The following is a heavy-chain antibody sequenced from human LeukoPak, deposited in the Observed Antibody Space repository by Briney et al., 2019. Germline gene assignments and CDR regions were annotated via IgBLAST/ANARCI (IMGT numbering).Heavy chain of an antibody. CDR3: ARADYYCSSTSCGFDY. J-gene: IGHJ4*02. CDR2: INSDGSST. D-gene: IGHD2-2*01. V-gene: IGHV3-74*01. Sequence: GGSLRLSCAAPGFTFSSYWMHWVRHAPGKGLVWVSRINSDGSSTSYADSVKGRFTISRDNAKNTLYLQMNSLRAEDTAVYYCARADYYCSSTSCGFDYWGQGTLVTVSS. CDR1: GFTFSSYW.